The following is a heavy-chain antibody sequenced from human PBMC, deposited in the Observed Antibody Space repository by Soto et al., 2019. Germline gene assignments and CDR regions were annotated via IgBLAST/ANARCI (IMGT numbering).Heavy chain of an antibody. V-gene: IGHV4-39*01. CDR2: IYYSGST. CDR3: ARHEPGYDALDI. Sequence: EPLSLTCTVSGGSISSSSYYWGWIRQPPGKGLEWIGSIYYSGSTYYNPSLKSRVTISVDTSKNQFSLKLSSVTAADTAVYYCARHEPGYDALDIWGQGTMVTVSS. CDR1: GGSISSSSYY. J-gene: IGHJ3*02. D-gene: IGHD2-15*01.